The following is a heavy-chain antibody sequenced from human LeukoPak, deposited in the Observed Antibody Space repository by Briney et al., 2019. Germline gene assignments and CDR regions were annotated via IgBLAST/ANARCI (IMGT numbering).Heavy chain of an antibody. CDR3: ARQANYYDSSGYYPGAFDI. J-gene: IGHJ3*02. V-gene: IGHV4-34*01. D-gene: IGHD3-22*01. CDR2: INHSGST. CDR1: GGSLSGYY. Sequence: PSETLSLTCAVYGGSLSGYYWSWIRQPPGKGLEWIGEINHSGSTNYNPSLKSRVTISVDTSKNQFSLKLSSVTAADTAVYYCARQANYYDSSGYYPGAFDIWGQGTMVTVSS.